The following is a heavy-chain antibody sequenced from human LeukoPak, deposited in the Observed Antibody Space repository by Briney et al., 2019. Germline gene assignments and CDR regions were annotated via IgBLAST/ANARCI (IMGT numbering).Heavy chain of an antibody. V-gene: IGHV3-23*01. CDR2: ISGSGGST. D-gene: IGHD6-19*01. CDR3: AKGGYSSGWYGVDY. CDR1: GFTFSSYA. Sequence: GGSLRLSCAASGFTFSSYAMSWVRQAPGKGLEWVSAISGSGGSTYYADSVKGRFTISRDNSKNTLYLQMNSLRAEDTAVYYCAKGGYSSGWYGVDYWGQRTLVTVSS. J-gene: IGHJ4*02.